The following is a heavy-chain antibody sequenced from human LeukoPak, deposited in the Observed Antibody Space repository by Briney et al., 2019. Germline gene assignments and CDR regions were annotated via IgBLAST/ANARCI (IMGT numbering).Heavy chain of an antibody. CDR2: IYYSGST. J-gene: IGHJ4*02. CDR3: AKEGVSGSYGH. V-gene: IGHV4-39*07. D-gene: IGHD1-26*01. Sequence: SETLSLTCTVSGGSISSSSYYWGWIRQPPGKGLEWIGSIYYSGSTYYNPSLKSRVTISVDTSKNQFSLKLSSVTAADTAVYYCAKEGVSGSYGHWGQGTLVTVSS. CDR1: GGSISSSSYY.